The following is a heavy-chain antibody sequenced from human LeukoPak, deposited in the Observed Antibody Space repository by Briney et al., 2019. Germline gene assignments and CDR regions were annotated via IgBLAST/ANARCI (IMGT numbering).Heavy chain of an antibody. J-gene: IGHJ4*02. Sequence: GGSLRLSCAASGFTSSHHWLSWVRQAPGKGLEWVANIKQDGSEKYYVDSVKGRFTISRDNAKNSLYLQMDSLRAEDTAVYYCAKDLWFGEFPYYFDYWGQGTLVTVSS. CDR2: IKQDGSEK. V-gene: IGHV3-7*01. CDR1: GFTSSHHW. CDR3: AKDLWFGEFPYYFDY. D-gene: IGHD3-10*01.